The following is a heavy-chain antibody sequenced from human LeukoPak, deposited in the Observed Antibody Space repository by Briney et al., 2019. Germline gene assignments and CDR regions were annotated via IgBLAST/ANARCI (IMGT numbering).Heavy chain of an antibody. Sequence: SETLSLTCTVSGGSISSYYWSWIRRPPGKGLEWIGYIYDSGSTNYNPSLKSRVTISVDTSKNQFSLKLSSVTAADTAVYYCACLTTADAFDIWGQGTVVTVSS. CDR1: GGSISSYY. V-gene: IGHV4-59*01. J-gene: IGHJ3*02. CDR2: IYDSGST. CDR3: ACLTTADAFDI. D-gene: IGHD3-22*01.